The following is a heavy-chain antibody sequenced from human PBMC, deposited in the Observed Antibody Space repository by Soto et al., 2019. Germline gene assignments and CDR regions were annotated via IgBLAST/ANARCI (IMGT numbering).Heavy chain of an antibody. V-gene: IGHV3-48*02. D-gene: IGHD6-19*01. CDR3: ARVGSSGWYGDFDS. Sequence: EVQLVESGGGLVQPGGSLRLSCAASGFTFSSYNMNWVRLAPGKGLEWVSYISSSRTTIYYADSVKGRFTISRDNAKNSLYLQMNSLRDEDTAVYYCARVGSSGWYGDFDSWGQGTLATVSS. J-gene: IGHJ4*02. CDR1: GFTFSSYN. CDR2: ISSSRTTI.